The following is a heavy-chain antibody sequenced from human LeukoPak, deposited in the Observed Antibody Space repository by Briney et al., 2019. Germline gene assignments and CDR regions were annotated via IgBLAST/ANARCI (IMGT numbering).Heavy chain of an antibody. CDR2: ISGSGGST. D-gene: IGHD3-10*01. CDR1: GFTFSSYA. J-gene: IGHJ4*02. V-gene: IGHV3-23*01. Sequence: PGGSLRLSCAASGFTFSSYAMSWVRQAPGKGLEWVSGISGSGGSTYYEDSVKGRFTISRDNSKNTLYLQMNSLRAEDTAVYYCAKDSQSLSPNPYYYGSGSPYYFDYWGQGTLVTVSS. CDR3: AKDSQSLSPNPYYYGSGSPYYFDY.